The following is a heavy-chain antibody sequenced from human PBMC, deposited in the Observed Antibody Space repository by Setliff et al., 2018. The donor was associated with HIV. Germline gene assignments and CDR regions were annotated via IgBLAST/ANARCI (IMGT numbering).Heavy chain of an antibody. J-gene: IGHJ5*02. CDR3: ARDIPHDYTFWSGSTRFDP. V-gene: IGHV1-69*10. Sequence: SVKVSCKASGGTFSSYSVTWVRQAPGQGLEWMGGIIIGNYAQKFQGRVTITADKSTTTAYMELSSLRSEDTAVYYCARDIPHDYTFWSGSTRFDPWGQGTLVTVSS. D-gene: IGHD3-3*01. CDR2: IIIG. CDR1: GGTFSSYS.